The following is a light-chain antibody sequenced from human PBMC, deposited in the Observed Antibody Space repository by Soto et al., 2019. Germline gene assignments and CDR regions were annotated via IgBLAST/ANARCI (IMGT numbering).Light chain of an antibody. Sequence: DIQLTQSPSTLSASVGDRVTITCRASQSLSSWLAWYQQKPGKAPKLLISKASSLESGVPSRFTGSGSGTDFTLTISRLQPDDFATYYCQQYKSHWTFGQGTKVEIK. CDR1: QSLSSW. V-gene: IGKV1-5*03. J-gene: IGKJ1*01. CDR2: KAS. CDR3: QQYKSHWT.